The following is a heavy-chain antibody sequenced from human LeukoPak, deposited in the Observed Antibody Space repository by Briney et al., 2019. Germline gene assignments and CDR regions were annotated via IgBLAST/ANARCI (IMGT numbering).Heavy chain of an antibody. V-gene: IGHV4-39*07. Sequence: NPSETLSLTCTVSGGSISSGSYYWGWIRQPPGKGLEWIGSIYYSGSTYYNPSLKSRVTVSVDTSKNQFSLNLNSVTAADTAVYYCARGGTLYNNNYWGQGTLVTVSS. J-gene: IGHJ4*02. CDR1: GGSISSGSYY. CDR3: ARGGTLYNNNY. CDR2: IYYSGST. D-gene: IGHD3-10*01.